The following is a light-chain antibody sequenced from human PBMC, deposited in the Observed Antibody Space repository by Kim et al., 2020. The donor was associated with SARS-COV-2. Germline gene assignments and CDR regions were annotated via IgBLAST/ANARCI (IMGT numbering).Light chain of an antibody. V-gene: IGKV3D-20*01. CDR2: DAS. CDR1: QSGSSSH. CDR3: HQYGSSPNS. Sequence: SSPGETAPLSCGASQSGSSSHLAWYQQKSGLAPRLLIYDASSRATGIPDRFSGSGSGTDFTLTISRLEPEDFAVYFCHQYGSSPNSFGQGTKLEI. J-gene: IGKJ2*03.